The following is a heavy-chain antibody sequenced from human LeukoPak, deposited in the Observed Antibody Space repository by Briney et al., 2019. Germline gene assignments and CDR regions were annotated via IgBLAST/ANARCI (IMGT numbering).Heavy chain of an antibody. CDR3: ARDLGLDGD. D-gene: IGHD2-2*03. J-gene: IGHJ4*02. CDR2: ISSSSSPI. V-gene: IGHV3-48*01. Sequence: GGSLRLSCAAAGFTFTDYSMNWVRQAPGKGLEWVSYISSSSSPIYYADSVKGRFTISRDNAKNSLYLQMNSLRAEDTAVFYCARDLGLDGDWGQGTLVTVSS. CDR1: GFTFTDYS.